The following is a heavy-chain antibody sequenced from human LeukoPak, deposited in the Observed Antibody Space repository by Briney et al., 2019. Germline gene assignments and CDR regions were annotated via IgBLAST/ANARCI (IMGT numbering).Heavy chain of an antibody. CDR3: ARDRAVYSDSRGYYPDAFDI. CDR2: VSSRSNYI. D-gene: IGHD3-22*01. J-gene: IGHJ3*02. CDR1: GFTFSSYN. Sequence: GGPLRLSCAASGFTFSSYNMNWVRQAPGKGLEWVSSVSSRSNYIYLADSLKGRFTISRDNAKNSLYLQMNSLRAEDTAMYYCARDRAVYSDSRGYYPDAFDIWGQGTMVTVSS. V-gene: IGHV3-21*01.